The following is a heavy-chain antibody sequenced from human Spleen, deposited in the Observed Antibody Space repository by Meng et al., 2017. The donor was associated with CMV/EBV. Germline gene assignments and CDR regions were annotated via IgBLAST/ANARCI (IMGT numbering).Heavy chain of an antibody. J-gene: IGHJ4*02. CDR2: IYHSGST. CDR3: ARGGEYYDILTGYYNTYFDY. V-gene: IGHV4-38-2*02. Sequence: SETLSLTCTVSGYSISSGYYWGWIRQPPGKGLEWIGSIYHSGSTYYNPSLKSRVTISVDTSKNQFSLKLSSVTAADTAVYYCARGGEYYDILTGYYNTYFDYWGQGTLVTVSS. D-gene: IGHD3-9*01. CDR1: GYSISSGYY.